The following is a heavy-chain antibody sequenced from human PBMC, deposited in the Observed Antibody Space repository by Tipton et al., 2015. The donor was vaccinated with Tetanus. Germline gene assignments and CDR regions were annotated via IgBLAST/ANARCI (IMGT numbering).Heavy chain of an antibody. J-gene: IGHJ4*02. CDR1: GYTFTSYD. Sequence: QLVQSGAEVKKPGASVKVSCKASGYTFTSYDINWVRQATGQGLEWMGWMNPNSGNTGYAQKFQGRVTMTRNTSISTAYMELSSLRSEDTAVYYCARGADILTGYYNDYFDYWGQGTLVTVSS. CDR3: ARGADILTGYYNDYFDY. CDR2: MNPNSGNT. D-gene: IGHD3-9*01. V-gene: IGHV1-8*01.